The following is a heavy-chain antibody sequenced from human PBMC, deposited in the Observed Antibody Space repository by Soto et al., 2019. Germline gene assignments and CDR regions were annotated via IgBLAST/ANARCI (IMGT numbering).Heavy chain of an antibody. J-gene: IGHJ3*02. CDR1: GGTFSSYA. D-gene: IGHD3-22*01. CDR3: ARAEYHYDSSGPLAADAFDI. CDR2: IIHIFGKA. V-gene: IGHV1-69*06. Sequence: GASMKVACKASGGTFSSYAISWGRQAPGQGLDWMGGIIHIFGKANYAQKFQGRVTITADKSTSTAYMELSSLRSEDTAVYYCARAEYHYDSSGPLAADAFDIWGQGTMVTVSS.